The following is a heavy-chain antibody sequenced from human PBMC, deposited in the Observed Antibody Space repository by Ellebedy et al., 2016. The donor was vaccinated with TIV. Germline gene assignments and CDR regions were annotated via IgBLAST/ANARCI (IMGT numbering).Heavy chain of an antibody. CDR3: ARVRGVIVFDY. Sequence: ASVKVSCKASGYTFTGYYLLWVRQAPGQGLEWMGWISPDSGGTNYAQKFQARVTMTRDTSISTSYMELSRLRSDDTAVYYCARVRGVIVFDYWGQGTVVTVSS. D-gene: IGHD3-10*01. CDR2: ISPDSGGT. V-gene: IGHV1-2*02. CDR1: GYTFTGYY. J-gene: IGHJ4*02.